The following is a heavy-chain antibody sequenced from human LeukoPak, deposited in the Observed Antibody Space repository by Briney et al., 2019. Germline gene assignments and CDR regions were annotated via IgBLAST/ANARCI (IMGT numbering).Heavy chain of an antibody. CDR2: IYYSGST. Sequence: SETLSLTCTVSGGSISSRSYYWGWIRQPPGKGLEWIGSIYYSGSTYYNPSLKSRVTISVDTSKNQFSLKLSSVTAADTAVYYCARDLLNEGNHLDYWGQGTLVTVS. CDR1: GGSISSRSYY. CDR3: ARDLLNEGNHLDY. D-gene: IGHD4-23*01. V-gene: IGHV4-39*07. J-gene: IGHJ4*02.